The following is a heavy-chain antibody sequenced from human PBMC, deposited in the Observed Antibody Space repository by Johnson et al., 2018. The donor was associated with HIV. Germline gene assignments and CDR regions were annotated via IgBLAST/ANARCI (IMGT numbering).Heavy chain of an antibody. CDR2: ISYDGSNK. CDR1: GFTFSSYA. J-gene: IGHJ3*02. Sequence: QVQLVESGGGVVQPGRSLRLSCAASGFTFSSYAMHWVRQAPGKGLEWVAVISYDGSNKCYADSVKGRFTISRDNSKNTLYLQMNSLRAEDTAVYYCARDRLGGYSYGYDAFDIWGQGTMVTVSS. D-gene: IGHD5-18*01. CDR3: ARDRLGGYSYGYDAFDI. V-gene: IGHV3-30-3*01.